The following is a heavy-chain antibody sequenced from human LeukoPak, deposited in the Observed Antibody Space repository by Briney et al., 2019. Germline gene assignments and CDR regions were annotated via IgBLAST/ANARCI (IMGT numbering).Heavy chain of an antibody. D-gene: IGHD1-26*01. J-gene: IGHJ5*02. CDR3: ARDRSGSYDSYWFDP. V-gene: IGHV3-48*04. Sequence: GGSLRLSCAASGFTFSSYSMNWVRQAPGKGLEWVSYISGSSSIIYYADSVKGRFTISRDNAKNSLYLQMNSLRAEDTAVYYCARDRSGSYDSYWFDPWGQGTLVTVSS. CDR1: GFTFSSYS. CDR2: ISGSSSII.